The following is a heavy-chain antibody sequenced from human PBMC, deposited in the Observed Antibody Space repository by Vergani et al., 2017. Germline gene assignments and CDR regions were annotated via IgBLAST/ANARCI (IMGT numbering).Heavy chain of an antibody. CDR3: ARDSAPYYDFWSGVHRGAFDI. D-gene: IGHD3-3*01. CDR2: IWYDGSNK. V-gene: IGHV3-33*01. Sequence: QVQLVESGGGVVQPGRSLRLSCAASGFTFSSYGMHWVRQAPGKGLEWVAVIWYDGSNKYYADSVKGRFTISRDNSKNTLYLQLNSLRAEDTAVYYCARDSAPYYDFWSGVHRGAFDIWGQGTMVTVSS. CDR1: GFTFSSYG. J-gene: IGHJ3*02.